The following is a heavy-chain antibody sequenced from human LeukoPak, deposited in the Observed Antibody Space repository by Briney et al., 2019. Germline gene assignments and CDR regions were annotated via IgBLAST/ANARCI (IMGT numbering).Heavy chain of an antibody. D-gene: IGHD2-2*01. Sequence: PGGSLRLSCVASGFTFSTYAMNWVRQAPGKGLEWVGFIRSNTYGGTTEYAASVKGRFTISRDDSKSIAYLQMNSLKTEDTAVYFCTRFVQYQPLWDLFDSWGQGTLVTVSS. CDR1: GFTFSTYA. CDR2: IRSNTYGGTT. CDR3: TRFVQYQPLWDLFDS. J-gene: IGHJ4*02. V-gene: IGHV3-49*04.